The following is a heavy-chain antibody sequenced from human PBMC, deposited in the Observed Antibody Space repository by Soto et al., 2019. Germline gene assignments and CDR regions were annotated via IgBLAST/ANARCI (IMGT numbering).Heavy chain of an antibody. V-gene: IGHV3-15*02. CDR3: TTDDPINKN. CDR1: RFTFNNAW. CDR2: IKNKADGGTT. J-gene: IGHJ4*02. Sequence: EVQLVESGGALVKPGDSLRLSCAASRFTFNNAWMSWVRQAPGKGLEWVGRIKNKADGGTTDYAAPVKGRFTISRDDSKNTLYLQMNSPKPEDTAVYYCTTDDPINKNWGQGTLVTVSS.